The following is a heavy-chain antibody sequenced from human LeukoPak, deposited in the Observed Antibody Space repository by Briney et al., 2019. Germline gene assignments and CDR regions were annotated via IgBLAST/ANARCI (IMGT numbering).Heavy chain of an antibody. Sequence: PSQTLSLTCDVSGGFISSGTHYWMWVRQPVGKGLEWLGRIFTSGSPTYNSSLESRLIISIDKSKNQFSLKLRSVTAADTAVYYYARRWNYKDGFDVWGRGTLVTVSS. CDR2: IFTSGSP. CDR1: GGFISSGTHY. CDR3: ARRWNYKDGFDV. J-gene: IGHJ3*01. D-gene: IGHD1-7*01. V-gene: IGHV4-61*02.